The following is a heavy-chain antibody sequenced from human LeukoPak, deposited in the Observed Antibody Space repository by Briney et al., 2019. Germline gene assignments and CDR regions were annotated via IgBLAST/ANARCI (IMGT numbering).Heavy chain of an antibody. J-gene: IGHJ4*02. CDR2: ISGSGSSI. Sequence: GGSLRLSCAASGFTLSSYAMTWVRQAPGKGLEWVSAISGSGSSIYYADSVKGRFTIPRDNSKNTLYLQMNSLRAEDTAIYYCAKDSRGSAVRVFDYWGQGILVIVSS. CDR1: GFTLSSYA. V-gene: IGHV3-23*01. CDR3: AKDSRGSAVRVFDY. D-gene: IGHD2-15*01.